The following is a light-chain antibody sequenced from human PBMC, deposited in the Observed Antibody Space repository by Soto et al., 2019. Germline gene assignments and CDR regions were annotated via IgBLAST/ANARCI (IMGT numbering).Light chain of an antibody. CDR3: KLSYSATLT. J-gene: IGKJ5*01. V-gene: IGKV1-39*01. CDR1: QSISNY. CDR2: AAS. Sequence: DIQMTQSPSSLSASVGDRVIITCRASQSISNYLNWYQQKQGKAPKLLIFAASSLQSGVPSRFSGSVAVTKCAHTIRNLQPEDFAAYYCKLSYSATLTFGEGTRMGI.